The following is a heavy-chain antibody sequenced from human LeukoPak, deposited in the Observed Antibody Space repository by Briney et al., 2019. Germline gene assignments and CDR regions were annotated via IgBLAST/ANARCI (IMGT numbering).Heavy chain of an antibody. D-gene: IGHD5-12*01. CDR1: GFTFSKYG. CDR2: IWYDGSNE. Sequence: PGGSLRLSCAVSGFTFSKYGMHWVRQAPGKGLEWVAVIWYDGSNEYYADSVKGRFTISRDNSKNTLHLQMNSLRDEDTAVYYCARRSSAYNFDFWGQGTLVTVSS. CDR3: ARRSSAYNFDF. J-gene: IGHJ4*02. V-gene: IGHV3-33*01.